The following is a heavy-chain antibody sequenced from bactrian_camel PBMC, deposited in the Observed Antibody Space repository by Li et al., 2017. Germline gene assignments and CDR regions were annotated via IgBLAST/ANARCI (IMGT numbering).Heavy chain of an antibody. V-gene: IGHV3-2*01. J-gene: IGHJ4*01. D-gene: IGHD5*01. CDR2: IYNQNKYT. CDR3: AAACTPYGRVLSISRYNV. Sequence: HVQLVESGGGSVQAGGSLRLSCAASRYTVTRNCMGWFRQAPGKGLEWVASIYNQNKYTYYTDAVKGRFTISRDNAQNTLYLQMNALKAEDTAMYYCAAACTPYGRVLSISRYNVWGRGTQVTVS. CDR1: RYTVTRNC.